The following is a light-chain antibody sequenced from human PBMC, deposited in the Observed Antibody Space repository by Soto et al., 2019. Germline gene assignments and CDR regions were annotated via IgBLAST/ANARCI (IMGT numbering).Light chain of an antibody. Sequence: QSVLTQPASVSGSPGQSITISCTGTSSDVGGYNYVSWYQQHPGKAPKLMIYDVRNRPSGVSNRFSGSKSVNTASLTISGLQAEDDADYYCSSYTTISTYVFGTGTKLTV. V-gene: IGLV2-14*01. CDR3: SSYTTISTYV. J-gene: IGLJ1*01. CDR2: DVR. CDR1: SSDVGGYNY.